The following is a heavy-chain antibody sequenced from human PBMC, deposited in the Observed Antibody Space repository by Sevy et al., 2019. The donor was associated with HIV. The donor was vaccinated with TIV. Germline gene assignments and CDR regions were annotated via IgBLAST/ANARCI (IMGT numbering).Heavy chain of an antibody. CDR1: GFTFTTYA. CDR3: AKPREGNWLRFDY. V-gene: IGHV3-23*01. D-gene: IGHD3-9*01. Sequence: GGSLRLSCAASGFTFTTYAMSWVRQAPGKGLEWVSAISGSGSSTYYADSVKGRFTISRDNSKNTLYLQMNSLRAEDTAVYYCAKPREGNWLRFDYWGQGTLVTVSS. J-gene: IGHJ4*02. CDR2: ISGSGSST.